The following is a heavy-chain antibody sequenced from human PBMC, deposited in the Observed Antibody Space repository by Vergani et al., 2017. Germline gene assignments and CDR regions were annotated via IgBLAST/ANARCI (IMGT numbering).Heavy chain of an antibody. CDR2: ISGSGGST. J-gene: IGHJ4*02. D-gene: IGHD1-26*01. CDR3: AKVLLVGAPLGIFDY. Sequence: EMQILESGGGLVQPGGSLRLSCAASGFTFSSYAMTWVRQAPGKGLEWVSAISGSGGSTYYADSVKGRFTISRDKSKNTLYLQMNSLRAEDTAVYYCAKVLLVGAPLGIFDYWGQGTLVTVSS. CDR1: GFTFSSYA. V-gene: IGHV3-23*01.